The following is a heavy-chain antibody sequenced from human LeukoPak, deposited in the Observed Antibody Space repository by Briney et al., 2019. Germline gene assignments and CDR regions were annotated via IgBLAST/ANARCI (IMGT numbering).Heavy chain of an antibody. D-gene: IGHD3-9*01. Sequence: GGSLRLSCAASGFTFSSYAMSWVRQAPGKGLEWVSAISGSGGSTYYADSVKGRFTISRDNSKNTLYLQMNSLRAEDTAVYYCAKDSPYYDILTGYYPGYWGQGTLVTVSS. CDR3: AKDSPYYDILTGYYPGY. CDR1: GFTFSSYA. V-gene: IGHV3-23*01. J-gene: IGHJ4*02. CDR2: ISGSGGST.